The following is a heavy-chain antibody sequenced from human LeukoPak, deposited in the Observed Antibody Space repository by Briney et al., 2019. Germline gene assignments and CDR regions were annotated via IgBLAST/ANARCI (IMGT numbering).Heavy chain of an antibody. V-gene: IGHV3-21*01. Sequence: GGSLRLSCAGSGFIFSDYTMNWVRQAPGKGLEWVSSISSSSSYIYYADSVKGRFTISRDNAKNSLYLQMNSLRAEDTAVYYCARGYGRADYWGQGTLVSVSS. CDR3: ARGYGRADY. CDR1: GFIFSDYT. J-gene: IGHJ4*02. CDR2: ISSSSSYI. D-gene: IGHD5-18*01.